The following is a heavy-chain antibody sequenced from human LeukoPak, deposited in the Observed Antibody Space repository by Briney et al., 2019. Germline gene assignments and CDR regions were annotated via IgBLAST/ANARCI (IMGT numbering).Heavy chain of an antibody. V-gene: IGHV1-2*02. CDR3: ARILYDFWSGYPSSATFDY. CDR1: GYTFTGYY. J-gene: IGHJ4*02. CDR2: INPNSGGT. Sequence: ASVKVSCKASGYTFTGYYMHWVRQAPGQGLEWMGWINPNSGGTSYAQKFQGRVTMTRDTSISTAYMELSRLRSDDTAVYYCARILYDFWSGYPSSATFDYWGQGTLVTVSS. D-gene: IGHD3-3*01.